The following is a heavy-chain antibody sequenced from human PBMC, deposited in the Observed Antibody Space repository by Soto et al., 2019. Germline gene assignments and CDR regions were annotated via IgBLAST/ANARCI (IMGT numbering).Heavy chain of an antibody. CDR1: GGSISSGGYY. Sequence: QVQLQESGPRLVKPSQTLSLTCTVSGGSISSGGYYWSWIRQHPGKGLDWIGYIYYSGSTYYNPSLKSRVTISVDTSKNQFSLKLSSVTAADTAVYYCARDPGYCSGGSCYVNWFDPWGQGTLVTVSS. J-gene: IGHJ5*02. CDR2: IYYSGST. D-gene: IGHD2-15*01. V-gene: IGHV4-31*03. CDR3: ARDPGYCSGGSCYVNWFDP.